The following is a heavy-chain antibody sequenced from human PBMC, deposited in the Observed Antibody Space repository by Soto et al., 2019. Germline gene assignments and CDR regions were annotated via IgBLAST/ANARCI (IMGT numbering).Heavy chain of an antibody. Sequence: SETLSLTCPVSAGSISRSTFYWGWIRQPPGKGLEWIGSVHCTGSTYYNPSLKSRVTMSVDSSKNHLSLKVSSVTAADTAVYYCARDLRAFDYWGQGTLVTVSS. CDR1: AGSISRSTFY. D-gene: IGHD4-17*01. V-gene: IGHV4-39*02. CDR2: VHCTGST. J-gene: IGHJ4*02. CDR3: ARDLRAFDY.